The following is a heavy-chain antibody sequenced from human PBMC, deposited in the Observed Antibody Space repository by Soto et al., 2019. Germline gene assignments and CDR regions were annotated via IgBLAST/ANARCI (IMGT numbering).Heavy chain of an antibody. CDR2: IYYSGST. Sequence: SETLSLTCTVSGGSISSSSYYWGWIRQPPGKGLEWIGSIYYSGSTYYNPSLKSRVTISVDTSKNQFSLKLSSVTAADTAVYYCARENWSGYYGMDVWGQGTTVTVSS. CDR3: ARENWSGYYGMDV. D-gene: IGHD3-10*01. J-gene: IGHJ6*02. V-gene: IGHV4-39*02. CDR1: GGSISSSSYY.